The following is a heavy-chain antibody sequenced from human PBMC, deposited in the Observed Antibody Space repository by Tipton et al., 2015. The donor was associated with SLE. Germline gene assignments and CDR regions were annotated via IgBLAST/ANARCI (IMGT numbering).Heavy chain of an antibody. D-gene: IGHD4-17*01. V-gene: IGHV3-30*02. Sequence: SLRLSCAASGFTFSSYGMHWVRQAPGKGLEWVAFIRYDGSDKYYADSVKGRFTISRDNSKNTLYLQMNSLRAEDTAVYYCAKDLLVRFYGDYSGVDYWGQGTLVTVSS. CDR2: IRYDGSDK. J-gene: IGHJ4*02. CDR3: AKDLLVRFYGDYSGVDY. CDR1: GFTFSSYG.